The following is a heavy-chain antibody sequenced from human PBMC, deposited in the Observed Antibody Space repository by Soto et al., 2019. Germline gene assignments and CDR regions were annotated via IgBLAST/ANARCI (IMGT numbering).Heavy chain of an antibody. CDR3: ARMAGIVGPVDY. V-gene: IGHV3-33*01. CDR1: GFTFSSYG. D-gene: IGHD1-26*01. Sequence: GGSLRLSCAASGFTFSSYGMHWVRQAPGKGLEWVAVIWYDGSNKYYADSVKGRFTISRDNSKNTLYLQMNSLRAEDTAVYYCARMAGIVGPVDYWGQGTLVTVSS. CDR2: IWYDGSNK. J-gene: IGHJ4*02.